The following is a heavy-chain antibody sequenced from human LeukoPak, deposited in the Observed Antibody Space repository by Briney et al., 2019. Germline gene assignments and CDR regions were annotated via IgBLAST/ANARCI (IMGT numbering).Heavy chain of an antibody. D-gene: IGHD2-21*01. CDR2: TSSSDDST. CDR3: ARAPVTSCRGAFCYPFDL. V-gene: IGHV3-23*01. CDR1: GFTFSNAW. Sequence: GGSLRLSCAASGFTFSNAWMSWVRQVPGEGLEWVSATSSSDDSTYHADSVRGRFTIYRDNFRNTLYLQMNRLRVEDAALYYCARAPVTSCRGAFCYPFDLWGQGVLVTVSS. J-gene: IGHJ4*02.